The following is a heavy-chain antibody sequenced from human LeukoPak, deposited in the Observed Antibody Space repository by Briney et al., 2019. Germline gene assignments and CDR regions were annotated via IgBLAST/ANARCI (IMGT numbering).Heavy chain of an antibody. CDR2: ISGSGGST. D-gene: IGHD5-18*01. CDR3: APQLGYRGYSYGYSGDY. V-gene: IGHV3-23*01. Sequence: GGSLRLSCAASGFTFSSYAMSWVRQAPGKGLEWVSAISGSGGSTYHADSVKGRFTIPRDNSKNTLYLQMNSLRAEDTAVYYCAPQLGYRGYSYGYSGDYWGQGTLVTVSS. CDR1: GFTFSSYA. J-gene: IGHJ4*02.